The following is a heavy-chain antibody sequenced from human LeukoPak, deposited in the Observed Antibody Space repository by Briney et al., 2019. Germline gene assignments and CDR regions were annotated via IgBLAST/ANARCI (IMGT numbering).Heavy chain of an antibody. V-gene: IGHV3-23*01. CDR1: GFTFSSNA. CDR3: ANSRDYGDY. J-gene: IGHJ4*02. CDR2: INGSGGTT. Sequence: QTGGSLRLSCAASGFTFSSNAMSWVRQAPGKGLEWVSAINGSGGTTFYADYVKGRLTISRDNFKNKLFLQMYSLRVEDTAVYDCANSRDYGDYWGQGTLVTVSS.